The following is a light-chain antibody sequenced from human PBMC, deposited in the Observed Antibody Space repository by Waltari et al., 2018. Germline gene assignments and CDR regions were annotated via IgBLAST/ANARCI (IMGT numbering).Light chain of an antibody. CDR2: DNN. J-gene: IGLJ3*02. V-gene: IGLV1-51*01. CDR3: ATWDSSLSAVL. Sequence: QSVLTQPPSVSAAPGHKVIIPCSGSRSTIGNNDVFWYLHLPGTAPQLLITDNNKRPSGIPDRFSGSKSGTSATLGITGLQTGDEADYYCATWDSSLSAVLFGGGTKLTVL. CDR1: RSTIGNND.